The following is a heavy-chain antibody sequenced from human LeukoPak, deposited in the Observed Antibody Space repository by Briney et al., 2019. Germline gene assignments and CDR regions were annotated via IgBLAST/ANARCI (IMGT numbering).Heavy chain of an antibody. V-gene: IGHV3-74*01. CDR3: ARDQGDGSGFRCDY. D-gene: IGHD3-10*01. CDR2: LNGYGDYT. Sequence: GGSLRLSCEVSGFTFSRYYMYWVRQVPGKGLVWVSRLNGYGDYTDYEDSVKGRFTISRDNSKNTLYLQMNSLRAEDTAVYFCARDQGDGSGFRCDYWGQGTRVTVSS. J-gene: IGHJ4*02. CDR1: GFTFSRYY.